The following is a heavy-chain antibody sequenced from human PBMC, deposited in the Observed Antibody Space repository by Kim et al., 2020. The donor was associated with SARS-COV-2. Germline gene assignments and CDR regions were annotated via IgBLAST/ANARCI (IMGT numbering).Heavy chain of an antibody. CDR3: ARNLRRITLIVVTSPNFDY. J-gene: IGHJ4*02. D-gene: IGHD3-22*01. Sequence: GGSLRLSCAASGFTFGSYSMHWVRQAPGKGLEWVSSISSSSSYRYYADSVKGRFTISRDNAKNSLYLQMNSLRAEDTAVYYCARNLRRITLIVVTSPNFDYWGQGTLVTVSS. CDR1: GFTFGSYS. CDR2: ISSSSSYR. V-gene: IGHV3-21*01.